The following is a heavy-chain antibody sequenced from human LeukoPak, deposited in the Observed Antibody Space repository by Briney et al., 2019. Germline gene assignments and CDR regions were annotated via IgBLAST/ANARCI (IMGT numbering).Heavy chain of an antibody. J-gene: IGHJ4*02. Sequence: PGGSLRLSCAASGFTFSSYGMHWVRQAPGKGLEWVAVISYDGSNKYYADPVKGRFTISRDNSKNTLYLQMNSLRAEDTAVYYCATLHYYDSSGYDPIDYWGQGTLVTVSS. V-gene: IGHV3-30*03. CDR1: GFTFSSYG. D-gene: IGHD3-22*01. CDR2: ISYDGSNK. CDR3: ATLHYYDSSGYDPIDY.